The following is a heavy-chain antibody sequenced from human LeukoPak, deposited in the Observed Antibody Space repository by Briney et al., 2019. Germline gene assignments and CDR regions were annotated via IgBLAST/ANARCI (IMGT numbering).Heavy chain of an antibody. V-gene: IGHV1-2*02. CDR1: GSTVTYLY. CDR2: IDPKREDT. J-gene: IGHJ4*02. CDR3: ARDCPHQGFDI. Sequence: ASVKLCCTAAGSTVTYLYIHWVRQAPGQGLEWMRYIDPKREDTKSAESCLGRITMTTDTSIATAYLELNSLASDATAVYYCARDCPHQGFDIWGRGPVVTVS.